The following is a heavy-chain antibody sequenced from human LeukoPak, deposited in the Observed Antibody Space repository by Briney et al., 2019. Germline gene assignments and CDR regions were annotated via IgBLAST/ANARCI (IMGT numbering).Heavy chain of an antibody. CDR3: ARVVTGLWFDY. CDR1: GGSISSSSYS. V-gene: IGHV4-39*01. CDR2: IFYSGST. J-gene: IGHJ4*02. D-gene: IGHD4-23*01. Sequence: SETLSLTCSVSGGSISSSSYSWGWIRQPPGKGLEWIGSIFYSGSTYYNPSLKSRGTISVDTSKNQFSLKLSSVTAADTAVYYCARVVTGLWFDYWGQGTLVTVSS.